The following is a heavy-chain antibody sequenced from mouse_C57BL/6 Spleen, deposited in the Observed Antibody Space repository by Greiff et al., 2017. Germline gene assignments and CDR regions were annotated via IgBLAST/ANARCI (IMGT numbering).Heavy chain of an antibody. CDR3: ARGNYYGSSFDY. CDR2: IDPSDSYT. J-gene: IGHJ2*01. Sequence: QVQLQQPGAELVMPGASVKLSCKASGYTFTSYRMHWVKQRPGQGLEWIGEIDPSDSYTNYNQKFKGKSTLTVDKSSSTAYMQLSSLTSEDSAVYYCARGNYYGSSFDYWGQGTTLTVSS. V-gene: IGHV1-69*01. CDR1: GYTFTSYR. D-gene: IGHD1-1*01.